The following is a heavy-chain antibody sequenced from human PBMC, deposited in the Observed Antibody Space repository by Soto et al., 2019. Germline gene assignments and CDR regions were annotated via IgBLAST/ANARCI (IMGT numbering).Heavy chain of an antibody. CDR1: GFTFSSYW. V-gene: IGHV3-7*04. J-gene: IGHJ4*02. CDR3: ARDRPRHQFAY. Sequence: EVQLVESGGGLVQPGGSLRLSCAASGFTFSSYWMSWVRQAPGKGLEWVANIKQDGSEKYYVDSVKGRFTISRDNAKNSLYLKMNSLRAEDRAVYSWARDRPRHQFAYWGQGTLVTVSS. CDR2: IKQDGSEK.